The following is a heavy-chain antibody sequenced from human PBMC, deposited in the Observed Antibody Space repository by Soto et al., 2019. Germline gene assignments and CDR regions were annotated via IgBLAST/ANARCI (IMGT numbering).Heavy chain of an antibody. Sequence: GGSLRLSCAASGFTFSSYGMHWVRQAPGKGLEWVSAISGSGGGTYYADSVKGRFTISRDNSKNTLYLQMNSLRAEDTAVYYCAKDESGIVGATTFDYWGQGTLVTVSS. CDR2: ISGSGGGT. V-gene: IGHV3-23*01. J-gene: IGHJ4*02. CDR1: GFTFSSYG. D-gene: IGHD1-26*01. CDR3: AKDESGIVGATTFDY.